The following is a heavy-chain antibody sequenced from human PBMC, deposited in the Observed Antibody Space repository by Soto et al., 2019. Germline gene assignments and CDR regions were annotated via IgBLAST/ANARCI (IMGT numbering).Heavy chain of an antibody. Sequence: SHTLSLTCAISGDSVSSNSAAWNWIRQSPSRGLEWLGRTYYRSKWYNDYAVSVKSRITINPDTSKNQFSLQLNSVTPEDTAVYYFARDPRGAAGREWALDIWGQGTMVTVSS. CDR2: TYYRSKWYN. CDR1: GDSVSSNSAA. CDR3: ARDPRGAAGREWALDI. V-gene: IGHV6-1*01. J-gene: IGHJ3*02. D-gene: IGHD3-3*01.